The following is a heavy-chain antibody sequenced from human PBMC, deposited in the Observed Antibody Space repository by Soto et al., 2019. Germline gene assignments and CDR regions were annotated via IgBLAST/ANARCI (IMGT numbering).Heavy chain of an antibody. CDR1: GFTFSTYA. Sequence: EVKLLESGGDLVQPGGSLRLSCAASGFTFSTYAMSWVRQAPGKGLEWVSSIGSGPDDSDSADSVKGRFIISRDNSKNTLYLQMNSLRAEDTAVYYCAKVGGSYGGFDYWGQGTLVTVSS. D-gene: IGHD1-26*01. CDR2: IGSGPDDS. V-gene: IGHV3-23*01. J-gene: IGHJ4*02. CDR3: AKVGGSYGGFDY.